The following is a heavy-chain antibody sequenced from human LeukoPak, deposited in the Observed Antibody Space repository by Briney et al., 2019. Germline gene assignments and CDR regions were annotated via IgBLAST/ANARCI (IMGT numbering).Heavy chain of an antibody. Sequence: PGGSLRLSCAASGFTFNKAWMSWVRQAPGKGLEWVGRIKKKTDGGTTDYAAPVKGRFTISRDDSKNTLFLQMNSLKTEDTAVYYCTTDYPSGYSSGWYVYWGQGTLVTVSS. CDR3: TTDYPSGYSSGWYVY. D-gene: IGHD6-19*01. V-gene: IGHV3-15*01. CDR2: IKKKTDGGTT. CDR1: GFTFNKAW. J-gene: IGHJ4*02.